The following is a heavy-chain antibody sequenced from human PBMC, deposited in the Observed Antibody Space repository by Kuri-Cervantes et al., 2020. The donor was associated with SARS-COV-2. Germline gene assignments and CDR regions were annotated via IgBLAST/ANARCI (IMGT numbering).Heavy chain of an antibody. CDR3: ARVEEYGDSYYYYYGMDV. J-gene: IGHJ6*02. CDR1: GGTFSSYA. Sequence: SVKVSCKASGGTFSSYAISWVRQAPGQGLEWMGGIIPIFGTANYAQKFQGRVTITADESTSTAYMELSSLRFEDTAVYYCARVEEYGDSYYYYYGMDVWGQGTTVTVSS. D-gene: IGHD4-17*01. CDR2: IIPIFGTA. V-gene: IGHV1-69*13.